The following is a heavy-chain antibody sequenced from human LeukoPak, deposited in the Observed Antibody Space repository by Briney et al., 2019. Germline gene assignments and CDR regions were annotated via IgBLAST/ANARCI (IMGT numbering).Heavy chain of an antibody. CDR2: ISWNSDNI. J-gene: IGHJ4*02. V-gene: IGHV3-9*01. Sequence: GGSLRLSCAASGFTFDDSAMHWVRQAPGKGLQWVSGISWNSDNIAYADSVKGRFTISRDNAKNSLYLQMNSLRPEDTAFYYCAKGTRILDYWGQGTLVTVSS. D-gene: IGHD3-9*01. CDR1: GFTFDDSA. CDR3: AKGTRILDY.